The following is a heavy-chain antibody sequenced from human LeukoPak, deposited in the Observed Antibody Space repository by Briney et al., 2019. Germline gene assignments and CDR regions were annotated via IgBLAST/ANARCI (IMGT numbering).Heavy chain of an antibody. D-gene: IGHD2-8*01. J-gene: IGHJ4*02. CDR1: GVSFSSIQ. V-gene: IGHV4-4*09. CDR2: IQMTRRT. CDR3: ATSYDAKVAPFDL. Sequence: SETLSLTCTVSGVSFSSIQSSWIRQSPVKGLEWIGNIQMTRRTDYNPSLKSRVTISMDTSKSQFSLLLTSVSAADTAIYFCATSYDAKVAPFDLLGQGILVTVSS.